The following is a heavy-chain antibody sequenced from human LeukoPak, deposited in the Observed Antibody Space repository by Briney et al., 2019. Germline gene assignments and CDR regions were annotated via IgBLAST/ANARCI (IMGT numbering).Heavy chain of an antibody. CDR3: AKFPAAGVFDY. Sequence: PGRSLRLSCAASGFTFDDYAMHWVRQAPGKVLEWVSGISWNSGSIGYADSVKGRFTISRDNAKNSLYLQMNSLRAEDTALYYCAKFPAAGVFDYWAQGTLVTVSS. CDR2: ISWNSGSI. CDR1: GFTFDDYA. V-gene: IGHV3-9*01. J-gene: IGHJ4*02. D-gene: IGHD6-13*01.